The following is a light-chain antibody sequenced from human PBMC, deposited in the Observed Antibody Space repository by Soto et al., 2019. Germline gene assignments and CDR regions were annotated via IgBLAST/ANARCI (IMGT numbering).Light chain of an antibody. Sequence: EIVLTQSPGTLSLSPGERATLSCRASQSINSRYLAWYQQKPGQAPRLLIYGASSRATGIPDRFSGSGSGTYFTLTISRLEPEDFALYYCQQFGSSPGFTFGPGTKVDIK. V-gene: IGKV3-20*01. CDR2: GAS. CDR3: QQFGSSPGFT. J-gene: IGKJ3*01. CDR1: QSINSRY.